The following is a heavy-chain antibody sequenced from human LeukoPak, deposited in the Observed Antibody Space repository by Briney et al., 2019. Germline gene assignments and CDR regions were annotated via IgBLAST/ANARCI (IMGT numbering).Heavy chain of an antibody. CDR2: IYYSGST. CDR1: GGFISTYY. Sequence: SETLSLTCTVSGGFISTYYWSWIRQPPGKGLEWLGYIYYSGSTNYNPSLKSRLTISVDMSKNQFSLKLGSVTAADTAVYYCARDQDPGYCSGTSCQGGYAFDIWGQGTLVTVSS. D-gene: IGHD2-2*01. CDR3: ARDQDPGYCSGTSCQGGYAFDI. V-gene: IGHV4-59*01. J-gene: IGHJ3*02.